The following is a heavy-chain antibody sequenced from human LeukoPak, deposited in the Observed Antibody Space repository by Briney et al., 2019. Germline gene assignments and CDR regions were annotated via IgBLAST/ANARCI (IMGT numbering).Heavy chain of an antibody. J-gene: IGHJ4*02. CDR1: GYTFTGYY. CDR3: ARNIVGATSGLLDY. CDR2: INPNSGGT. D-gene: IGHD1-26*01. Sequence: ASVKVSCKASGYTFTGYYIHWVRQAPGQGLEWMGWINPNSGGTNCAQKFLGSVTMTRDTSISTAYMELSSLRSDDTAVYFCARNIVGATSGLLDYWGQGTLVTVSS. V-gene: IGHV1-2*02.